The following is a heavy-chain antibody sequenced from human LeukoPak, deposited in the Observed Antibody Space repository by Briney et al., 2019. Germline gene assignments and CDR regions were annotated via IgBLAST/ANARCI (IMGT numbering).Heavy chain of an antibody. CDR2: ISSGGSYI. CDR1: GFTFSNYN. Sequence: PGGSLRLSCAAPGFTFSNYNMNWVRQAPGKGLEWVSSISSGGSYIYYADSVKGRITISRDNAKNSLYLQMNSLRAEDTAVYYCAAGGPDYWGQGTLVTVSS. J-gene: IGHJ4*02. D-gene: IGHD3-10*01. V-gene: IGHV3-21*01. CDR3: AAGGPDY.